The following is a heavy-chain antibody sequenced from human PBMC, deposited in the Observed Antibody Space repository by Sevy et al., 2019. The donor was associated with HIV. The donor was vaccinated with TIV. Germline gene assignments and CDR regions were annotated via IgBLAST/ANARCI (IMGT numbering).Heavy chain of an antibody. CDR1: GFTFEDYG. V-gene: IGHV3-20*04. Sequence: GGSLRLSCAASGFTFEDYGMSWVRQVPGKGPEWVSGINWNGGSTSYADSVKGRFTISRDNAKKSLYLQMKGLRAEDTALYYCARDPPSYYDYRTGYHDFWGQGTRVTVSS. D-gene: IGHD3-3*01. CDR3: ARDPPSYYDYRTGYHDF. CDR2: INWNGGST. J-gene: IGHJ4*01.